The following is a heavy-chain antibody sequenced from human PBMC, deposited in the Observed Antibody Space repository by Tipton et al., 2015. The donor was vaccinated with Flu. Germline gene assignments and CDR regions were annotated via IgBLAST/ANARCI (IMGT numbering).Heavy chain of an antibody. Sequence: QLVQSGAEVKKPGSSVKVSCKASGDTFSRYTINWVRQAPGQGLEWMGGIIPDFGSPNYAQKFQGRVTMTADASTSTAYMELNSLRSEDTAVYYCARVDRSSTYYLDYWGQGTLVTVSS. CDR1: GDTFSRYT. J-gene: IGHJ4*02. D-gene: IGHD3-10*01. CDR3: ARVDRSSTYYLDY. V-gene: IGHV1-69*01. CDR2: IIPDFGSP.